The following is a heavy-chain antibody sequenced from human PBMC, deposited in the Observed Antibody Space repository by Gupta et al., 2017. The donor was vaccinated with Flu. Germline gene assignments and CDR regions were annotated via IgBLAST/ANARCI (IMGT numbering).Heavy chain of an antibody. CDR1: GGSFSGYY. J-gene: IGHJ4*02. Sequence: QVQLQQWGAGLLKPSETLSLTCAVYGGSFSGYYWSWIRQPPGKGLEWIGEINHSGSTNYNPSLKSRVTISVDTSKNQFSLKLSSVTAAETAVYDCARGTYPSLIGGATTVFDYWGQGTLVTVSS. D-gene: IGHD1-26*01. V-gene: IGHV4-34*01. CDR2: INHSGST. CDR3: ARGTYPSLIGGATTVFDY.